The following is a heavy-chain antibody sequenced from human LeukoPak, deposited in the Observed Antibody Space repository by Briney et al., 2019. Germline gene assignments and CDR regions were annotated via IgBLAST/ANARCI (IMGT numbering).Heavy chain of an antibody. D-gene: IGHD1-1*01. Sequence: WETLSLTCAVYGGSFSGNYWRWIRQPTGKGLEWIGEINHSGSTTYNPSLKSRVIILVDTSKNQFSLKLSSVTAADTAVYYCARFYLEDDAFDIWGQGTMVTVSS. CDR3: ARFYLEDDAFDI. V-gene: IGHV4-34*01. CDR2: INHSGST. CDR1: GGSFSGNY. J-gene: IGHJ3*02.